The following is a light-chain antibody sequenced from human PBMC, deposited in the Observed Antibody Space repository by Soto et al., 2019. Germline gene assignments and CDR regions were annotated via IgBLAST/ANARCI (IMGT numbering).Light chain of an antibody. CDR3: QQNYRTRLT. J-gene: IGKJ4*01. CDR1: QSISSY. Sequence: DIQMTQSPSSLSASVGDRVTITCRASQSISSYLNWYQQKPGKAPELLIYAASSLQSGVLSRFSGSGSGTDFTLTISSLQPEDFATYYCQQNYRTRLTFGGGTRVEIK. V-gene: IGKV1-39*01. CDR2: AAS.